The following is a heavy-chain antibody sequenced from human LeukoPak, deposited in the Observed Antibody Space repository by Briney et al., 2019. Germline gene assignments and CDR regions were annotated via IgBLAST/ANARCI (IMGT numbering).Heavy chain of an antibody. D-gene: IGHD3-22*01. J-gene: IGHJ6*03. CDR3: AGYYYDSSGYLGYYYYYMDV. CDR2: IYTSGST. CDR1: GGSISSYY. Sequence: SETLSFTCTVSGGSISSYYWSWIRQPPGKGLEWIGYIYTSGSTNYNPSLKSRVTISVDTSKNQFSLKLSSVTAADTAVYYCAGYYYDSSGYLGYYYYYMDVWGKGTTVTVSS. V-gene: IGHV4-4*09.